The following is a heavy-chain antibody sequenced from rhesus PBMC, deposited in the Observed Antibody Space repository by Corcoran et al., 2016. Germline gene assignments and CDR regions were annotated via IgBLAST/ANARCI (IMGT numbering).Heavy chain of an antibody. V-gene: IGHV4-106*01. CDR2: IYGGGGGT. CDR1: GGSISDDYY. D-gene: IGHD6-25*01. CDR3: ARDGVPGIAAAGTAY. J-gene: IGHJ4*01. Sequence: QVQLQESGPGLVKPSETLSLTCAVSGGSISDDYYWSWIRQPPGKGLEWIGYIYGGGGGTNYNPPLKTRVTISIDTSKNQFSLKLSSVTAADTAVYYCARDGVPGIAAAGTAYWGQGVLVTVSS.